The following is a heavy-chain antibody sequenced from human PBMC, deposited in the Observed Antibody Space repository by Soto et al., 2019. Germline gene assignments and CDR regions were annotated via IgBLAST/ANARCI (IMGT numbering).Heavy chain of an antibody. CDR1: GYTFTGYY. V-gene: IGHV1-2*04. Sequence: GASVKVSCKGSGYTFTGYYMHWVRQAPGQRLEWVGWINPNSGGTNYAQKFQGWVTMTRDTSISTAYMELSRLRSDDTAVYYCARALGATTYYDFWSGRSEDGMDVWAQRTKVTVSS. CDR3: ARALGATTYYDFWSGRSEDGMDV. D-gene: IGHD3-3*01. CDR2: INPNSGGT. J-gene: IGHJ6*02.